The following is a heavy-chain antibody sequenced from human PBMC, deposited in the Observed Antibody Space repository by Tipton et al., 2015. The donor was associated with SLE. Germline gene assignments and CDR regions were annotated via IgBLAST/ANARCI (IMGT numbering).Heavy chain of an antibody. D-gene: IGHD6-13*01. CDR1: GFTFSSYG. Sequence: SLRLSCAASGFTFSSYGMHWVRQAPGKGLEWVAFIRYDGSNKYYADSVKGRFTISRDNSKNTLYLQMNSLRAEDTAVYYCAKDDSSSWYSAFDIWGQGTMVTVSS. J-gene: IGHJ3*02. CDR3: AKDDSSSWYSAFDI. CDR2: IRYDGSNK. V-gene: IGHV3-30*02.